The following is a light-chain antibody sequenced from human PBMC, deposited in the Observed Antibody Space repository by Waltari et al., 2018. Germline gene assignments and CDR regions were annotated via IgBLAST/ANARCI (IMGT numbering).Light chain of an antibody. CDR2: EDN. J-gene: IGLJ3*02. CDR3: CSYAGSWV. Sequence: QSALTQPASLSRSRGQSTPISSTGTSPADGTLTLVAWHQQHPGKAPKLMIYEDNRRPSGVSSRFSGSRSGNTASLTISGLQPGDEADYYCCSYAGSWVFGGWTKLTVL. CDR1: SPADGTLTL. V-gene: IGLV2-23*01.